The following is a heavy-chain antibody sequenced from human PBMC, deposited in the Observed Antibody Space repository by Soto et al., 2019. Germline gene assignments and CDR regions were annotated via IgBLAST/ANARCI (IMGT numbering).Heavy chain of an antibody. Sequence: SGPTLVNPTQTLTLTCTFSGFSLSTSGVGVGWIRQPPGKALEWLALIYWNDDKRYSPSLKSRLTITKDTSKNQVVLTMTNMDPVDTATYYCAHREREYSSSWYAGDNWFDPWGQGTLVTVSS. J-gene: IGHJ5*02. CDR2: IYWNDDK. D-gene: IGHD6-13*01. CDR1: GFSLSTSGVG. V-gene: IGHV2-5*01. CDR3: AHREREYSSSWYAGDNWFDP.